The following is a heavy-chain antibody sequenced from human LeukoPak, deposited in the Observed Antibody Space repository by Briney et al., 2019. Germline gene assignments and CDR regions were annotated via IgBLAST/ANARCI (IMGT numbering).Heavy chain of an antibody. CDR1: GFTVSSNY. D-gene: IGHD3-3*01. CDR3: ARDAGPHYDFWSGYYQYYYYYGMDV. Sequence: GGSLRLSCAASGFTVSSNYMSWVRQAPGKGLEWVSVIYSGGSTYYADSVKGRFTISRDNSKNTLYLQMNSLRAEDTAVYYCARDAGPHYDFWSGYYQYYYYYGMDVWGQGTTVTVSS. J-gene: IGHJ6*02. V-gene: IGHV3-53*01. CDR2: IYSGGST.